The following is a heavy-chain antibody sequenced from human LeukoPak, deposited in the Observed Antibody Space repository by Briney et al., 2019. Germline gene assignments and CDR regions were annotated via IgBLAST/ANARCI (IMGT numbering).Heavy chain of an antibody. D-gene: IGHD3-22*01. Sequence: PGGSLRLSCAASGFTFSSYTMHWVRQAPGKGLDWVTIISYDGSNEYYAASVKGRFTISRDNSRNTVFLQMNSLRDEDTAVYYYARGSTHGSSGYLRPFDYWGRGTLVTVSS. CDR2: ISYDGSNE. J-gene: IGHJ4*02. V-gene: IGHV3-30-3*01. CDR1: GFTFSSYT. CDR3: ARGSTHGSSGYLRPFDY.